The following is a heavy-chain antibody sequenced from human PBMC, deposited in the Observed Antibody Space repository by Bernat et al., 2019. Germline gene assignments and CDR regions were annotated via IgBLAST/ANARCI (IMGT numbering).Heavy chain of an antibody. V-gene: IGHV2-5*02. J-gene: IGHJ5*02. CDR2: IYWDDDK. CDR3: AHSLKYYYGSGKTDWFDR. CDR1: GFSLSTSGVG. D-gene: IGHD3-10*01. Sequence: QITLKESGPTLVKPTQTLTLTCTFSGFSLSTSGVGVGWIRQPPGKALEWLALIYWDDDKRYSPSLKSRLTITKDTSKNQVVLTMTNMDPVDTATYYCAHSLKYYYGSGKTDWFDRWGQGTLVTVSS.